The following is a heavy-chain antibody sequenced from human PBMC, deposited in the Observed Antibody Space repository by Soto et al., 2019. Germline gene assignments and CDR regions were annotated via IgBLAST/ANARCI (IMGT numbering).Heavy chain of an antibody. CDR3: TTDLWRISVVVGSTGYFNP. CDR1: EFTFSDAL. V-gene: IGHV3-15*01. CDR2: IKSKSDGGTT. D-gene: IGHD2-15*01. J-gene: IGHJ5*02. Sequence: PGRSLRLSCLASEFTFSDALMSWVRQAAGKGLDWVGRIKSKSDGGTTEYAAPVRGRYTISREDSKNTLYLQMNSLKTEDTAVYYCTTDLWRISVVVGSTGYFNPWGQGTPVTVSS.